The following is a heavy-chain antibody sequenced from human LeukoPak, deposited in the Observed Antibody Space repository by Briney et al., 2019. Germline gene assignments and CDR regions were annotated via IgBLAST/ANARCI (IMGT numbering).Heavy chain of an antibody. D-gene: IGHD1-26*01. CDR1: RFTFSHYA. Sequence: PGGSLRLSCEASRFTFSHYAMHWVPQSPGKGLECLAFTSYVGNNELYADSVKGGFTISRDNSKNTLYLQMKSLSPEDTAVYFCARGGIGASGLPNWFDPWGQGTLVTVSS. J-gene: IGHJ5*02. V-gene: IGHV3-30*01. CDR2: TSYVGNNE. CDR3: ARGGIGASGLPNWFDP.